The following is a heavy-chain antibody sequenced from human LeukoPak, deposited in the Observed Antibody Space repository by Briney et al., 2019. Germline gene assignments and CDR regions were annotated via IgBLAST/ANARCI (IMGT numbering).Heavy chain of an antibody. CDR2: IYHSGST. Sequence: SQTLSLTCAVSGGSISSGGYSWSWLRQPPGMGLEWIGYIYHSGSTYYNPSLKSRVTISVDRSNNQFSLKLSSVTAADTAVYYCARVRGVVVPAAMSDYGMDVWGKGTTVTVSS. V-gene: IGHV4-30-2*01. D-gene: IGHD2-2*01. CDR1: GGSISSGGYS. J-gene: IGHJ6*04. CDR3: ARVRGVVVPAAMSDYGMDV.